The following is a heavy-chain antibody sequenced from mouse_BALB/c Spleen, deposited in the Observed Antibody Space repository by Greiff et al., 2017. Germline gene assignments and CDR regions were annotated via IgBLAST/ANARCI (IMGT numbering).Heavy chain of an antibody. CDR2: IRNKANGYTT. J-gene: IGHJ3*01. CDR3: ARDSGATRFAY. V-gene: IGHV7-3*02. CDR1: GFTFTDYY. D-gene: IGHD6-1*01. Sequence: EVHLVESGGGLVQPGGSLRLSCATSGFTFTDYYMSWVRQPPGKALEWLGFIRNKANGYTTEYSASVKGRFTISRDNSQSILYLQMNTLRAEDSATYYCARDSGATRFAYWGQGTLVTVSA.